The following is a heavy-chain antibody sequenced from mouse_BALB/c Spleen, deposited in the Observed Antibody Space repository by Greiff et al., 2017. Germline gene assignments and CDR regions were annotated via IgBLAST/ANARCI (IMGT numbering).Heavy chain of an antibody. D-gene: IGHD1-1*02. CDR1: GFNIKDTY. J-gene: IGHJ2*01. CDR3: ALEDYGYVDY. V-gene: IGHV14-3*02. CDR2: IDPANGNT. Sequence: EVKLVESGAELVKPGASVKLSCTASGFNIKDTYMHWVKQRPEQGLEWIGRIDPANGNTKYDPKFQGKATITADTSSNTAYLQLSSLTSEDTAVYYCALEDYGYVDYWGQGTTLTVSS.